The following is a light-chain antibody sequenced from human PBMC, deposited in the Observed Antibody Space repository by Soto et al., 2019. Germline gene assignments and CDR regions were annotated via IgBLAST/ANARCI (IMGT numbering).Light chain of an antibody. J-gene: IGLJ1*01. CDR1: SSDVGGYNY. CDR3: SSYAGSNNYV. CDR2: DVS. V-gene: IGLV2-8*01. Sequence: QSALTQPPSASGSPGQSVTISCTGTSSDVGGYNYVSWYQQHPGKAPKLMIYDVSKRPSGVPDRFSGSKSGNTASLTVSGLQAEDEADYYCSSYAGSNNYVFGPGTKVTVL.